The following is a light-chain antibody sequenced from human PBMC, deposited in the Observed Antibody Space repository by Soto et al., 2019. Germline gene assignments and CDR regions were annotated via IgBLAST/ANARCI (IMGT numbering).Light chain of an antibody. CDR2: EGS. V-gene: IGLV2-23*01. Sequence: QSALTQPASVSGSPGQSITISCTGTSSDVGTYKLVSWYRQHPGKAPKLLIYEGSKRPSGVSNRFSGSTSANTASLTISGLQAEDEADYYCCSYAGSSTYVVFGGGIKLTVL. CDR1: SSDVGTYKL. J-gene: IGLJ2*01. CDR3: CSYAGSSTYVV.